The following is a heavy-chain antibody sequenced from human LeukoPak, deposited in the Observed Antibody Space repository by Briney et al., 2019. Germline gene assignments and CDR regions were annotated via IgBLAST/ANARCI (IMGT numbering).Heavy chain of an antibody. CDR2: IYYSGST. Sequence: PSETLSLTCTVSGGSISSSSYYWGWIRQPPGKGLEWIGSIYYSGSTYYNPSLKSRVTISVDTSKNQFSLKLSSVTAADTAVYYCARRIDSSGYYYGFDPWGQGTLVTVSS. CDR1: GGSISSSSYY. CDR3: ARRIDSSGYYYGFDP. J-gene: IGHJ5*02. V-gene: IGHV4-39*01. D-gene: IGHD3-22*01.